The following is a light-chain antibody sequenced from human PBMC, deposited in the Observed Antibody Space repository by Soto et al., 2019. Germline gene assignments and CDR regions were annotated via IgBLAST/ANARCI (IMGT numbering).Light chain of an antibody. Sequence: DIVLTQSPGTLSLSPGERATLSCRASQTVSSNYLSWYQQKPGQTPRLLIYGASSRAAGIPDRFSGSGSGTDFTLTISRLEPEDFAVYYCQQYGSSPFTFGGGTRWISN. CDR2: GAS. J-gene: IGKJ4*01. CDR1: QTVSSNY. V-gene: IGKV3-20*01. CDR3: QQYGSSPFT.